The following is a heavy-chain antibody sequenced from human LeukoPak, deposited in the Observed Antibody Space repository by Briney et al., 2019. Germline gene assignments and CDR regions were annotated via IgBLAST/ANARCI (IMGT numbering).Heavy chain of an antibody. Sequence: GGSLRLSCAASGFTFSSYWMHWVRHAPGKGLVWVSRINSDGSSTSYADSVKGRFTISRDNAKNTLYLQMNSLRAEDTAVYYCARDAYCGGDCYYSLDDWGQGTLVTVSS. CDR3: ARDAYCGGDCYYSLDD. J-gene: IGHJ4*02. CDR2: INSDGSST. V-gene: IGHV3-74*01. CDR1: GFTFSSYW. D-gene: IGHD2-21*02.